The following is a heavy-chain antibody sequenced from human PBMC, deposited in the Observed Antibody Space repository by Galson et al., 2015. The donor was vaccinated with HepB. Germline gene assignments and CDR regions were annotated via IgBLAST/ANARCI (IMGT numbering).Heavy chain of an antibody. Sequence: SVKVSCKASGGTFSSYAIDWVRQAPGQGLEWMGGIIPIFGTASYAQKFQDRVTITADESTSTAYMELSSLRSEDTAVYYCARGADYGDYAVWGQGTLVTVSS. J-gene: IGHJ4*02. D-gene: IGHD4-17*01. CDR3: ARGADYGDYAV. V-gene: IGHV1-69*13. CDR2: IIPIFGTA. CDR1: GGTFSSYA.